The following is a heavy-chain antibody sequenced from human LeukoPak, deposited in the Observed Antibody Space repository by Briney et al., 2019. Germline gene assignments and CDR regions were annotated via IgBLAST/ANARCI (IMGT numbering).Heavy chain of an antibody. D-gene: IGHD3-3*01. CDR3: ARESRFLEWLPNFFDY. Sequence: SETLSLTCTVSGGSISSYYWSWIRQPPGKGLEWIGYIYYSGSTNYNPSLKSRVPISVDTSKNQCSLKLSSVTAADTAVYYCARESRFLEWLPNFFDYWGQGTLVTVSS. CDR2: IYYSGST. J-gene: IGHJ4*02. V-gene: IGHV4-59*01. CDR1: GGSISSYY.